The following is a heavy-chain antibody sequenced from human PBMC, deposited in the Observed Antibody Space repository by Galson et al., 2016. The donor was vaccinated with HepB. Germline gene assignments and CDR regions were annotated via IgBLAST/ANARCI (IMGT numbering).Heavy chain of an antibody. Sequence: SLRLSCAASGFTFSMYGMSWVRQAPGKGLEWVSSISGSRGNTYYADFGKGRFTISRDNSKNTVSLQMSSLRVDDTAVYYCAKVGWREYDGYSGQGTLVTASS. D-gene: IGHD3-10*01. J-gene: IGHJ4*02. CDR3: AKVGWREYDGY. V-gene: IGHV3-23*01. CDR1: GFTFSMYG. CDR2: ISGSRGNT.